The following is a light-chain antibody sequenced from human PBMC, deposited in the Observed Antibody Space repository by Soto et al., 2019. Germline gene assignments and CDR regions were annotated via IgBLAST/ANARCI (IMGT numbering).Light chain of an antibody. CDR2: DAS. Sequence: DIQMTQSPSTLSASVGDRVTITCRASQSISSWLAWYQQKPGKAPKLLIYDASSLESGVPSRFSGSGSGTEFTLTISSLQPDDFATYYCQQYNSYSPLPNFGGGTRWIS. CDR1: QSISSW. V-gene: IGKV1-5*01. J-gene: IGKJ4*01. CDR3: QQYNSYSPLPN.